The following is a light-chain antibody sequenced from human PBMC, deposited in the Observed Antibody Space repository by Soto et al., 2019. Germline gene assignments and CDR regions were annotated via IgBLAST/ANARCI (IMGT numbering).Light chain of an antibody. CDR3: QQYGTSPMYT. CDR2: GSS. Sequence: EIVLTQSPGTLSLSPGERATLSCRASQIVSTTYLAWYQQKPGQAPRLLSYGSSSRAPGIPDRFSGSGSGTDFTLTISRLEPEDFAVYYCQQYGTSPMYTFGQGTKLEI. V-gene: IGKV3-20*01. J-gene: IGKJ2*01. CDR1: QIVSTTY.